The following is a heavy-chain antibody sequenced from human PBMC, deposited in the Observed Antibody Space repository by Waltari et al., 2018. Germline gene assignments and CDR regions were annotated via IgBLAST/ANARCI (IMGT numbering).Heavy chain of an antibody. D-gene: IGHD6-19*01. V-gene: IGHV4-30-4*08. CDR2: IYYSGST. CDR3: AISSGWNAFDV. Sequence: VQLQESGPGLVKPSQTLSLTCTVSGGSFSSSDYYWSWLRQPPGKGLEWIGYIYYSGSTYFNPPLKSRGTILVDASKNRFSLTLNSVTAADTAVYYCAISSGWNAFDVWGQGTMVTVFS. CDR1: GGSFSSSDYY. J-gene: IGHJ3*01.